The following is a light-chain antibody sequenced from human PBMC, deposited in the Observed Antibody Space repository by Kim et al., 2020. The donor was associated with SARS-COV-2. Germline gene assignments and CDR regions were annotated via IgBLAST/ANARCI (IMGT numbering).Light chain of an antibody. CDR2: EDY. CDR3: QAWDSSTVV. CDR1: KLGDKN. J-gene: IGLJ2*01. V-gene: IGLV3-1*01. Sequence: SYELTQPPSVSVSPGQTASITCSGDKLGDKNVCWYQQKPGQSPLLVIYEDYKRPSGIPERVSGSNSGNTATLTISGSQAMDEADYFCQAWDSSTVVFGGG.